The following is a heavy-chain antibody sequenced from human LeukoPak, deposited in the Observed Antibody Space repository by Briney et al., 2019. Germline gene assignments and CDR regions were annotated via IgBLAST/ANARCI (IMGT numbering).Heavy chain of an antibody. D-gene: IGHD2/OR15-2a*01. J-gene: IGHJ3*02. CDR2: IKSKTDGGTT. CDR3: TKYFMTHDAFDI. CDR1: GFTFSNAW. Sequence: PGGSLRLSCAASGFTFSNAWMSRVRQAPGKGLEWVGRIKSKTDGGTTDYGAPVKGRFTISREDSKNTLYLQMNSLKTEDTAVYYCTKYFMTHDAFDIWGQGTMVTVSS. V-gene: IGHV3-15*01.